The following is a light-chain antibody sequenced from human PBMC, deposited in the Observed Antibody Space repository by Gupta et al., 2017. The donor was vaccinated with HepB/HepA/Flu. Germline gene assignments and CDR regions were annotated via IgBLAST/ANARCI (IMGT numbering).Light chain of an antibody. Sequence: QLVLPQSPSASASLGASVTLTCTLSTGHTNYAIAWHQQQPKKGPRYVMKVNSDGRHSKGDGIPDRFSGSSSGAERYLTISSLQAEDEADYYCQTWDTGIPHVVFGGGTNLTVL. J-gene: IGLJ2*01. CDR2: VNSDGRH. CDR3: QTWDTGIPHVV. CDR1: TGHTNYA. V-gene: IGLV4-69*01.